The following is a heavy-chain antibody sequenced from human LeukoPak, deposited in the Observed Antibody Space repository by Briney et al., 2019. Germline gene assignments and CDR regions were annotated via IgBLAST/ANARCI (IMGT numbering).Heavy chain of an antibody. CDR3: ARTPLRFLEWFDY. D-gene: IGHD3-3*01. V-gene: IGHV1-2*02. CDR1: GYTFTGYY. J-gene: IGHJ4*02. CDR2: INPNSGGT. Sequence: ASVKVSCKASGYTFTGYYMHWVRQAPGQGLEWMGWINPNSGGTNYAQIFQGRVTMTRDASISTAYMELSRLRSDDTAVYYCARTPLRFLEWFDYWGQGTLVTVSS.